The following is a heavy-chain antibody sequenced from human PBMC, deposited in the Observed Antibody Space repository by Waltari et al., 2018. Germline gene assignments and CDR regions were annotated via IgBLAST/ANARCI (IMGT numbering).Heavy chain of an antibody. D-gene: IGHD2-8*02. Sequence: EVQLVESGGGLVQPGGSLRLSCAASGFTFSSYWMSWVRQAPGKGLEWVANIKQDGSEKYYVDSVKGRFTISRDNAKNSLYLQMNSLRAEDTAVYYCARSSRYCTGGVCYGGHYFDYWGQGTLVTVSS. V-gene: IGHV3-7*01. CDR3: ARSSRYCTGGVCYGGHYFDY. J-gene: IGHJ4*02. CDR1: GFTFSSYW. CDR2: IKQDGSEK.